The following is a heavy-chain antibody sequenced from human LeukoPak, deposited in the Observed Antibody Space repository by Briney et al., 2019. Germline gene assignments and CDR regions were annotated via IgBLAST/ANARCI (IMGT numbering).Heavy chain of an antibody. CDR2: ISPYNGDT. J-gene: IGHJ4*02. Sequence: GASVKVSCKPSGYTFTNYNLAWVRQAPGEGLEWMGWISPYNGDTNYAPKFQGRVTLTTDTSTSTGYMELGNLRSDDTAVYYCAREAADHLDYWGQGTLVTVSS. V-gene: IGHV1-18*01. CDR1: GYTFTNYN. CDR3: AREAADHLDY.